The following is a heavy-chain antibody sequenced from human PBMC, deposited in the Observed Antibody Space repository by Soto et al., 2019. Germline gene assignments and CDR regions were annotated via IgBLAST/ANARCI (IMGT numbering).Heavy chain of an antibody. CDR1: GGSISSGGYY. J-gene: IGHJ4*02. D-gene: IGHD2-15*01. CDR3: ARAPPYCSRGSCYSSVFDY. V-gene: IGHV4-31*03. Sequence: SLTCTVSGGSISSGGYYWSWIRQHPGKGLEWIGYIYYSGSTYYNPSLKSRVTISVDTSKNQFSLKLSSVTAADTAVYYCARAPPYCSRGSCYSSVFDYWGQGTLVTVSS. CDR2: IYYSGST.